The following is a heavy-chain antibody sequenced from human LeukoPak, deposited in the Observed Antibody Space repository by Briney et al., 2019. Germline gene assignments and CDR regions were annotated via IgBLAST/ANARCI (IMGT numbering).Heavy chain of an antibody. J-gene: IGHJ4*02. D-gene: IGHD3-22*01. CDR3: ARELVDTSGHYYLDY. Sequence: GXSLRLSCAASGFTFSSYTMNWVRQAPGKGLEWVSSISGSSRYIYYADSVKGRFTISRDYSLFLQMNSLRAEDTAVYYCARELVDTSGHYYLDYWGQGTLVTVSS. CDR1: GFTFSSYT. CDR2: ISGSSRYI. V-gene: IGHV3-21*01.